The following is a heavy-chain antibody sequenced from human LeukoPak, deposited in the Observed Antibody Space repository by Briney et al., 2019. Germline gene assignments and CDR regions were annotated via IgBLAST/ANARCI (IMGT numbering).Heavy chain of an antibody. Sequence: SETLSLTCTVSGGSISSSSYYWSWIRQPPGKGLEWIGYIYNSGSTNYNPSLKSRVIISVDMSKNQFSLNLSPVMAADTAVYYCAKVGVDHSGNIIKYYFDYWGQGTLVTVSS. CDR3: AKVGVDHSGNIIKYYFDY. V-gene: IGHV4-61*01. J-gene: IGHJ4*02. CDR2: IYNSGST. D-gene: IGHD4-23*01. CDR1: GGSISSSSYY.